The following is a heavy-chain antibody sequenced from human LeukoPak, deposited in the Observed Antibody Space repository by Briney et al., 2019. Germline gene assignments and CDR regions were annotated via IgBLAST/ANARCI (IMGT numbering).Heavy chain of an antibody. CDR1: TVTLSGYS. CDR2: IEYSGTTT. J-gene: IGHJ4*02. V-gene: IGHV3-48*02. Sequence: GGSLRLSCAASTVTLSGYSMNWVRQAPGKGLEWVSYIEYSGTTTYYADSVKGRFTIARDDAKNSLYLQMNSLRDEDTAVYYCARILGFTLDYWGQGTLVTVSS. CDR3: ARILGFTLDY.